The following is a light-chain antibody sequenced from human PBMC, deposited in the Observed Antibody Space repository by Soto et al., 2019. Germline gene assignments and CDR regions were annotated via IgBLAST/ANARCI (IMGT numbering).Light chain of an antibody. CDR3: QSYDSSLSLYV. CDR2: GNS. Sequence: QTVVTQPPSVSGAPGQRVTISCTGSSSNIGAGYDVHWYQQLPGTAPKFLIYGNSNRPSGVPDRFSGSKSGTSASLAITGLQAEDEAHYYCQSYDSSLSLYVFGTGTKVTVL. CDR1: SSNIGAGYD. J-gene: IGLJ1*01. V-gene: IGLV1-40*01.